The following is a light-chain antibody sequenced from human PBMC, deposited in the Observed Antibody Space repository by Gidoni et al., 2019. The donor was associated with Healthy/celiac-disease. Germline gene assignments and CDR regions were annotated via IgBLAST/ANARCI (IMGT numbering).Light chain of an antibody. J-gene: IGLJ1*01. Sequence: QSALTQPASVSGSPGQSITISCTGTSSDVGGYNYVSWYQQHPGKAPNLMIYEVSTRPSGVSNRFSGSKSGNTASLTISGLQAEDEADYYCSSYTSSSTPYVFGTGTKVTVL. CDR2: EVS. V-gene: IGLV2-14*01. CDR3: SSYTSSSTPYV. CDR1: SSDVGGYNY.